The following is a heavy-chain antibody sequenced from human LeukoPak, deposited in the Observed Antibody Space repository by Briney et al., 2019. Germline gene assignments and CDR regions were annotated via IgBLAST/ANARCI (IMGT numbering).Heavy chain of an antibody. CDR1: GGTFSTFT. Sequence: ASVRVSCKASGGTFSTFTINWVRQAPGQGLEWMGRIIPIFNSPTYAQKFQGRVTITADESTGTAYMALSSLTSEDTAVYYCADNSIGYFDLWGRGTLVTVSS. CDR3: ADNSIGYFDL. V-gene: IGHV1-69*15. CDR2: IIPIFNSP. J-gene: IGHJ2*01. D-gene: IGHD1-1*01.